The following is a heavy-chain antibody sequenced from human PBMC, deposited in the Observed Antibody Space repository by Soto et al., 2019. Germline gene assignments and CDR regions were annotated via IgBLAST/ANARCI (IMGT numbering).Heavy chain of an antibody. J-gene: IGHJ6*02. CDR2: IYYSGST. Sequence: PSETLSLTCSVSGASISTYYWSWIRQPPGKGLEWIGYIYYSGSTNYNPSLKSRVTISVDTSKNQFSLRLSSVTAADTAVYHCGRQMFLGGMDVWGQGTTVTVSS. CDR3: GRQMFLGGMDV. CDR1: GASISTYY. V-gene: IGHV4-59*08. D-gene: IGHD3-10*02.